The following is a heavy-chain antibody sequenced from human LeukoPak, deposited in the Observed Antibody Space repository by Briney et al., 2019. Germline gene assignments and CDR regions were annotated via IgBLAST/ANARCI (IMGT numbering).Heavy chain of an antibody. CDR1: GFTFSSYA. CDR3: ARRETAMVAWYYYYYMDV. CDR2: ISYDGSNK. D-gene: IGHD5-18*01. V-gene: IGHV3-30*04. Sequence: PGRSLRLSCAASGFTFSSYAMHWVRQAPGKGLEWVAVISYDGSNKYYADSVKGRFTISRDNSKNTLYLQMNSLRAEDTAVYYCARRETAMVAWYYYYYMDVWGKGTTVTVSS. J-gene: IGHJ6*03.